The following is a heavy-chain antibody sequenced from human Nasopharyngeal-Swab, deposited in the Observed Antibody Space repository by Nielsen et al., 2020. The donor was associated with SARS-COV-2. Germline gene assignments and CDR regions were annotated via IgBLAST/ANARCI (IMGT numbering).Heavy chain of an antibody. CDR1: GFTFSTYN. Sequence: GGSLRLSCAASGFTFSTYNINWVRQTPGKGLEWVAFISDSGETTHYADSVKGRFSVSRDNAKNSVYVVMNSLTDEDTAVYFCAREEYTGQWNGKFFDLWGRGTLVTVSS. CDR2: ISDSGETT. D-gene: IGHD1-1*01. CDR3: AREEYTGQWNGKFFDL. J-gene: IGHJ2*01. V-gene: IGHV3-48*02.